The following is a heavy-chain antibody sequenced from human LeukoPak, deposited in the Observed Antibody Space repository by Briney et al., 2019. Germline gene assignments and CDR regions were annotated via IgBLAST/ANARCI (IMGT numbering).Heavy chain of an antibody. V-gene: IGHV4-31*03. D-gene: IGHD5-18*01. CDR2: IYYSGST. Sequence: SETLSLTCTVSGGSISSGGYYWSWIRQHPGKGLEWIGYIYYSGSTYYNPSLKSRVTISVDTSKNQFSLKLSSVTAADTAVYYCATNRDTYGRDYWCQGTLVTVSS. CDR3: ATNRDTYGRDY. CDR1: GGSISSGGYY. J-gene: IGHJ4*02.